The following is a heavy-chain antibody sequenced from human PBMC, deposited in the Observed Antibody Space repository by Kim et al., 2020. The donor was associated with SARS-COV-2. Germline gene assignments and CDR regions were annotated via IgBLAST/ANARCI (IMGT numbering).Heavy chain of an antibody. V-gene: IGHV3-11*06. CDR3: ASDLKLRYFDWLFFDY. Sequence: GGSLRLSCAASGSTFSDYYMSWIRQAPGKGLGWVSYISSSSSYTKSADSVKGRFTISRDNAKTSLYLQMNSLRAEDTAVYYCASDLKLRYFDWLFFDYWGQGTLVTVSS. J-gene: IGHJ4*02. CDR1: GSTFSDYY. D-gene: IGHD3-9*01. CDR2: ISSSSSYT.